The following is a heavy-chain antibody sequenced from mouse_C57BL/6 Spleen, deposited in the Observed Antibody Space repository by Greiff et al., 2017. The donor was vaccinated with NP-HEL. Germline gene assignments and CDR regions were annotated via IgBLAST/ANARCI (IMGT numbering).Heavy chain of an antibody. CDR1: GYTFTSYW. CDR3: ARWYYGSSVDY. V-gene: IGHV1-50*01. Sequence: QVQLQQPGAELVKPGASVKLSCKASGYTFTSYWMQWVKQRPGQGLEWIVEIDPSDSYPNYNQKFKGKATLTVDTSSSTAYMQLSSLTSEDSAVYYCARWYYGSSVDYWGQGTTLTVSS. CDR2: IDPSDSYP. J-gene: IGHJ2*01. D-gene: IGHD1-1*01.